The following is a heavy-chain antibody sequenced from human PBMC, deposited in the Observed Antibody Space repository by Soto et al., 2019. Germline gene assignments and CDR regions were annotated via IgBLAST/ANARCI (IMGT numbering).Heavy chain of an antibody. J-gene: IGHJ6*03. CDR1: GGSISSYY. CDR2: IYYSGST. Sequence: SETLSLTCTVSGGSISSYYWSWIRQPPGKGLEGIGYIYYSGSTNYNPSLKSRVTISVDTSKNQFSLKLSSVTAADTAVYYCARRRIAAVGYYYYYMDVWGKGTTVTVSS. CDR3: ARRRIAAVGYYYYYMDV. D-gene: IGHD6-13*01. V-gene: IGHV4-59*08.